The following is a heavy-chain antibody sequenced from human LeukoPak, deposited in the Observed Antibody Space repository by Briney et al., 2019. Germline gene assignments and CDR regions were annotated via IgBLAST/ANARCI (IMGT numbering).Heavy chain of an antibody. V-gene: IGHV1-69*04. CDR1: GGFSSYA. CDR3: ASGPSGGPVK. D-gene: IGHD2-15*01. CDR2: IIPIVGRI. J-gene: IGHJ4*02. Sequence: ASVKVSCKASGGFSSYAVHWVRQTAGQGLEWMGRIIPIVGRIHSAQKFQGRVTITADKSTSTAYMQLSSLTSDDTAVYFCASGPSGGPVKWGQGTQVTVSS.